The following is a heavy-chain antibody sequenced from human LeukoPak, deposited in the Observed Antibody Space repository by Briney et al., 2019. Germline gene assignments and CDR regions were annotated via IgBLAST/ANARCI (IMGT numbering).Heavy chain of an antibody. CDR1: GFTFSSYS. Sequence: PGGSLRLSCAASGFTFSSYSMNWVRQAPGKGLEWVSSISSSSSYIYYADSVKGRFTISRDNAKNSLYLQMNSLRAEDTAVYYCARDRNTKNIVVVPAAIWGQGTLVTVSP. J-gene: IGHJ4*02. V-gene: IGHV3-21*01. D-gene: IGHD2-2*02. CDR3: ARDRNTKNIVVVPAAI. CDR2: ISSSSSYI.